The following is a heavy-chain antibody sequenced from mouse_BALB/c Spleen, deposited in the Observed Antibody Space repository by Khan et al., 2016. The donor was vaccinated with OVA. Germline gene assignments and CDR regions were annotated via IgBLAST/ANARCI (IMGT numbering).Heavy chain of an antibody. CDR3: AREWAAWFAY. CDR2: IYPGSDNT. V-gene: IGHV1-77*01. J-gene: IGHJ3*01. CDR1: GYTFTDYN. Sequence: VQLQQSGAELARPGASVKLSCKTSGYTFTDYNINWMRQRTGQGLEWIGEIYPGSDNTFYNEKFRGKATLTADKSSNTVYMQHRSLTSEDSAVYFCAREWAAWFAYWGQGTLVTVS.